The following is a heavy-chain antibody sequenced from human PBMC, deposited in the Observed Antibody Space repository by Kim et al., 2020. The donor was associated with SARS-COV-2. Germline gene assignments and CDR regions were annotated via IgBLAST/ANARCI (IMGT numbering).Heavy chain of an antibody. CDR3: ARRTMIVVVPLYYGMDV. D-gene: IGHD3-22*01. V-gene: IGHV4-34*01. J-gene: IGHJ6*02. Sequence: RSRVTISVDTSKNQFSLKLSSVTAADTAVYYCARRTMIVVVPLYYGMDVWGQGTTVTVSS.